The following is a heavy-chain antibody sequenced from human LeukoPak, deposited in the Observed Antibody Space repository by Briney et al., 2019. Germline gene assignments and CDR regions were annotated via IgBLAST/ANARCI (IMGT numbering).Heavy chain of an antibody. V-gene: IGHV3-48*03. CDR2: ISSSGSTK. CDR1: GFTFSSYE. Sequence: GGSLRLSCAASGFTFSSYEMNWVRQAPGKGLEWVSYISSSGSTKYYADSVKGRFTISRDNAKNSLYLQMNSLRAEDTAVYYCARSPLLWFGEFTYYFDYWGQGTLVTVSS. D-gene: IGHD3-10*01. CDR3: ARSPLLWFGEFTYYFDY. J-gene: IGHJ4*02.